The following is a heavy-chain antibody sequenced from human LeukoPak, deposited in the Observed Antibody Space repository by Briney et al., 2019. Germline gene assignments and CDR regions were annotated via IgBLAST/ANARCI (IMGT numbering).Heavy chain of an antibody. CDR2: IYYSGST. CDR1: GGSISSYY. Sequence: PSETLSLTCTVSGGSISSYYWSWIRQPPGKGLEWIGYIYYSGSTNYNPSLKSRVTISVDTSKNQFSLKLSSVPAADTAVYYCARAPGSSWPLGGNAFDIWGQGTMVTVSS. J-gene: IGHJ3*02. CDR3: ARAPGSSWPLGGNAFDI. D-gene: IGHD6-13*01. V-gene: IGHV4-59*01.